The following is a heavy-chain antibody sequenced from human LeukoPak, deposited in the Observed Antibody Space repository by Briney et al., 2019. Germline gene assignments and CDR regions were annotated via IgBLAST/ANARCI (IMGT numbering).Heavy chain of an antibody. Sequence: ASVKVSCKASGYTFTSYYMHWVRQAPGQGLEWMGIINPSGGSTSYARKFQGRVTMTRDMSTSTVYMELSSLRSEDTAVYYCARGRGSYDASDIWGQGTMVTVSS. V-gene: IGHV1-46*01. D-gene: IGHD1-26*01. CDR3: ARGRGSYDASDI. J-gene: IGHJ3*02. CDR2: INPSGGST. CDR1: GYTFTSYY.